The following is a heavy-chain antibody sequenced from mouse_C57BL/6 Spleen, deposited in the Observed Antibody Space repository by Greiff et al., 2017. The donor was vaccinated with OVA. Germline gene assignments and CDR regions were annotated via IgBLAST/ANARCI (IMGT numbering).Heavy chain of an antibody. D-gene: IGHD4-1*01. CDR1: GYTFTSYW. J-gene: IGHJ2*01. CDR3: ARKGTGTDY. V-gene: IGHV1-69*01. Sequence: QVQLQQPGAELVMPGASVKLSCKASGYTFTSYWMHWVKQRPGHGLEWIGEIDPSDSYTTYNQKFKGKSTLTVDKSSSTAYMQLSSLTSEDSAVYYCARKGTGTDYWGQGTTLTVSA. CDR2: IDPSDSYT.